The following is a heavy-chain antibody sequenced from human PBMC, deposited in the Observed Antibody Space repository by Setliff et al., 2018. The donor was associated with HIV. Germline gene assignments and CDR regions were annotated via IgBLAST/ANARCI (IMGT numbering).Heavy chain of an antibody. CDR1: GFTFSSYW. CDR2: IKQDGSEK. CDR3: ARGGDRQQLVLIDY. J-gene: IGHJ4*02. V-gene: IGHV3-7*03. D-gene: IGHD6-13*01. Sequence: SLRLSCAASGFTFSSYWMSWVRQAPGKGLEWVANIKQDGSEKYYVDSVKGRFTISRDNAKNSLYLQMNSLRAEDTAVYYCARGGDRQQLVLIDYWGQGTLVTVSS.